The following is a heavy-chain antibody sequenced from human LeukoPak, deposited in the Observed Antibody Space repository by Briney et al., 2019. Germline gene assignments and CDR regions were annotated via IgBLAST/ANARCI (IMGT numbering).Heavy chain of an antibody. Sequence: SVKVSCKASGGTFSSYAISWVRQAPGQGLEWMGRIIPILGIANYAQKFQGRVTITADKSTSTAYMELSSLRSEDTAVYYCARDRLVGATSRCFDYWGQGTLVTVSS. D-gene: IGHD1-26*01. CDR3: ARDRLVGATSRCFDY. CDR2: IIPILGIA. V-gene: IGHV1-69*04. CDR1: GGTFSSYA. J-gene: IGHJ4*02.